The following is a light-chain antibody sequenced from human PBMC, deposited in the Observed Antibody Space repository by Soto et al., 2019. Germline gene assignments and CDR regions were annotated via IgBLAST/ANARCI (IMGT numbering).Light chain of an antibody. CDR2: RNN. V-gene: IGLV1-47*01. J-gene: IGLJ1*01. Sequence: QTVVTQPPSASGTPGQRVTISCSGRSSNIGSNYVYWYQQLPGTAPKLLIYRNNQRPSGVPDRFSGSKSGTSASLAISGLRSEDEADYYCAAWDDSLSGCYVFGTGTKVTVL. CDR1: SSNIGSNY. CDR3: AAWDDSLSGCYV.